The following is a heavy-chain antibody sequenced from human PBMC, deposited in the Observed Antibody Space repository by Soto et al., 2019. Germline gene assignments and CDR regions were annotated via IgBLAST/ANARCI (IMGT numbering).Heavy chain of an antibody. D-gene: IGHD2-2*01. V-gene: IGHV3-33*01. CDR3: ATGTIVVVQAAPYLNSSSWDCSYYFDD. Sequence: QVQLVESGGGVVQPGRSLRLSCAASGFTFSSYGMHWVRQAPGKGLEWVAVIWYDGSNKYYADSVKGRFTISRDNSKKTLYLQMNSLRAEDTAVYYCATGTIVVVQAAPYLNSSSWDCSYYFDDWGQGTLVTVSS. CDR2: IWYDGSNK. J-gene: IGHJ4*02. CDR1: GFTFSSYG.